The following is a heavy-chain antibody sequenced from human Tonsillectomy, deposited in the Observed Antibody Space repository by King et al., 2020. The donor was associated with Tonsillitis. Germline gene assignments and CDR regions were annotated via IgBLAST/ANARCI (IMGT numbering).Heavy chain of an antibody. CDR1: GGSVNSGYYY. Sequence: VQLQESGPGLVKPSETLSLTCTVSGGSVNSGYYYWSWIRQPPGKGLEWIGYIYYSGSTKYNPSLKSRVTISVDTSKNQFSLKLSSVTAADTAVYYCASHLTLGYCTDDSCYAWGQGTLVTVSS. CDR2: IYYSGST. D-gene: IGHD2-15*01. J-gene: IGHJ5*02. CDR3: ASHLTLGYCTDDSCYA. V-gene: IGHV4-61*01.